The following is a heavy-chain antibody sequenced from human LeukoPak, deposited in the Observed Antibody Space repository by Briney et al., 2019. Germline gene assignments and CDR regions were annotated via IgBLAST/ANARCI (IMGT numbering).Heavy chain of an antibody. CDR1: GYSISSGYY. CDR2: IYHSGST. Sequence: SETLSLTCAVSGYSISSGYYWGWIRQPPGKGPEWIGSIYHSGSTYYNPSLKSRVTISVDTSKNQFSLKLSSVTAADTAVYYCARGLRPYYYDSSGYYYVGNYFDYWGQGTLVTVSS. J-gene: IGHJ4*02. V-gene: IGHV4-38-2*01. D-gene: IGHD3-22*01. CDR3: ARGLRPYYYDSSGYYYVGNYFDY.